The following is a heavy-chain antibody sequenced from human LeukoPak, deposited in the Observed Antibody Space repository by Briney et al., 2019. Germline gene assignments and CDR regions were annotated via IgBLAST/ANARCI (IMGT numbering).Heavy chain of an antibody. V-gene: IGHV3-30*04. J-gene: IGHJ4*02. CDR1: GFTFSSYA. CDR2: ISYDGSNK. Sequence: GRSLRLSCAASGFTFSSYAMHWVRQAPGKGLEWVAVISYDGSNKYYADSVKGRFTTSRDNSKNTLYLQMNSLRAEDTAVYYCARDHFDYWGQGTLVTVSS. CDR3: ARDHFDY.